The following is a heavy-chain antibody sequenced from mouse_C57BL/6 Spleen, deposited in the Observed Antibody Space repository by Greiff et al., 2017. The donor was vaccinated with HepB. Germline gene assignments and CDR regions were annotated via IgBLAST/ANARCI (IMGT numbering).Heavy chain of an antibody. D-gene: IGHD2-13*01. CDR3: AGDLFFDY. Sequence: EVKLLESGGGLVKPGGSLKLSCAASGFTFSDYGMHWVRQAPEKGLEWVAYISSGSSTIYYADTVKGRFTISRDNAKNTLFLQMTSLRSEDTAMYYCAGDLFFDYWDQGTTLTVSS. J-gene: IGHJ2*01. CDR2: ISSGSSTI. V-gene: IGHV5-17*01. CDR1: GFTFSDYG.